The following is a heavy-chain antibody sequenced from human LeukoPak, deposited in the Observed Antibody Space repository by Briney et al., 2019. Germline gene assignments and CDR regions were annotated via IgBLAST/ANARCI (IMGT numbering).Heavy chain of an antibody. Sequence: SQTLSLTCAISGDSVSSNSAAWNSIRQSPSRGLEWLGRTYYRSKWYNDYAVSVKSRITINPDTSKNQFSLQLNSVTPEDTAVYYCARDPYYYYYGMDVWGQGTTVTVSS. CDR2: TYYRSKWYN. CDR1: GDSVSSNSAA. CDR3: ARDPYYYYYGMDV. V-gene: IGHV6-1*01. J-gene: IGHJ6*02.